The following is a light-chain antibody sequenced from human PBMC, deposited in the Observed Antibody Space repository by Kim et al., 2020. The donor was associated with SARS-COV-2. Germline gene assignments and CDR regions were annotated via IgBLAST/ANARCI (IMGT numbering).Light chain of an antibody. CDR1: SGHYNHA. CDR2: VNSDGSH. CDR3: QTWATGIWV. V-gene: IGLV4-69*02. J-gene: IGLJ3*02. Sequence: SVKLTCTLSSGHYNHAIAWHQQQSDKGPRFLMKVNSDGSHTKGDGIPDRFSGSSSGAERYLTISSLQSDDEADYYCQTWATGIWVFGGGTKLSVL.